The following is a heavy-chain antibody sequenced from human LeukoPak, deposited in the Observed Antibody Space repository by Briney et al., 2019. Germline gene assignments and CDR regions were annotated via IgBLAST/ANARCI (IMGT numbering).Heavy chain of an antibody. D-gene: IGHD2-15*01. Sequence: SETLSLTCTVSGGSISSYDWSWIRQPPGKGLEWIGYIYYRGSTSYNPSLKSRVTISVDTSKNQFSLKMNSVTAADTATYYCATYTRHCSGGTCYSIDCWGQGTLVTVSS. CDR1: GGSISSYD. J-gene: IGHJ4*02. CDR3: ATYTRHCSGGTCYSIDC. V-gene: IGHV4-59*08. CDR2: IYYRGST.